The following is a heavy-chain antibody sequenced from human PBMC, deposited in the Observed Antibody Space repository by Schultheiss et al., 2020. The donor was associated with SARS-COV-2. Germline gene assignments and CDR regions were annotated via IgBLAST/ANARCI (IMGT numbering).Heavy chain of an antibody. J-gene: IGHJ4*02. CDR1: GFTFSSYG. CDR3: TTGWGYYDSSGYGDY. D-gene: IGHD3-22*01. Sequence: GGSLRLSCAASGFTFSSYGMHWVRQAPGKGLEWVAVIWYDGSNKYYADSVKGRFTISRDNSKNTLYLQMNSLRAEDTAVYYCTTGWGYYDSSGYGDYWGQGTLVTVSS. V-gene: IGHV3-33*01. CDR2: IWYDGSNK.